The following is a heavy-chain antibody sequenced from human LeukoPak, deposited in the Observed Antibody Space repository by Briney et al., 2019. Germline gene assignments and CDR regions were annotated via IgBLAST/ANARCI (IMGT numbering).Heavy chain of an antibody. Sequence: GGSLRLSCAASGFTFRSYWMSWVRQAPEKGLEFVANIKQEGSEKYYVDSVKGRFTISRDNAKNSLYLQMNGLRAEDTAVYYCAANGGPFDFWGQGTLVTVSA. CDR1: GFTFRSYW. CDR2: IKQEGSEK. J-gene: IGHJ4*02. CDR3: AANGGPFDF. V-gene: IGHV3-7*05. D-gene: IGHD4-23*01.